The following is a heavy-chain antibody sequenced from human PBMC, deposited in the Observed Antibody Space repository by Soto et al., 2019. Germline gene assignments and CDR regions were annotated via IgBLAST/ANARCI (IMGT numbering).Heavy chain of an antibody. Sequence: GGSLRLSCAASGFTFSSYAMGWVRQAPGKGLEWVSAISGSGGSTYYADSVKGRFTISRDNSKNTLYLQMNSLRAEDTAVYYCAKVAYYDLNLGWFDPWGQGTRVTVSS. CDR2: ISGSGGST. D-gene: IGHD3-22*01. V-gene: IGHV3-23*01. CDR1: GFTFSSYA. CDR3: AKVAYYDLNLGWFDP. J-gene: IGHJ5*02.